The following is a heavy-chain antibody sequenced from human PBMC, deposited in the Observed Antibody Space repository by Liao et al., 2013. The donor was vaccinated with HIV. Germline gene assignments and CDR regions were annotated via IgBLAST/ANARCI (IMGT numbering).Heavy chain of an antibody. J-gene: IGHJ3*02. Sequence: RITMSVDASKNQFSLKLSSVTAADTAVYYCAREGMTTVISGAFDIWGQGTMVTVSS. CDR3: AREGMTTVISGAFDI. D-gene: IGHD4-17*01. V-gene: IGHV4-4*06.